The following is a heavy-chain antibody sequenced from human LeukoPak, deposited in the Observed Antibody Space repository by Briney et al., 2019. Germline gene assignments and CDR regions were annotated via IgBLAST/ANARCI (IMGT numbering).Heavy chain of an antibody. Sequence: PSQTLSLTCAISGDSVSSNSAAWNWIRQSPSRGLEWLGRTYYRSKWYNDYAVSVQSRITIKPDTSKNRFSLQLKSVTPEDTAVYYCARSVYRSSPFDSWGQGTLVTVSS. D-gene: IGHD6-13*01. CDR1: GDSVSSNSAA. J-gene: IGHJ4*02. CDR3: ARSVYRSSPFDS. CDR2: TYYRSKWYN. V-gene: IGHV6-1*01.